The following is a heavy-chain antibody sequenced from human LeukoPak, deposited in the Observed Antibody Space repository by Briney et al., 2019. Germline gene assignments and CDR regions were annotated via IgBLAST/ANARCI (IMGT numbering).Heavy chain of an antibody. CDR3: ARLSSRRFPPTYSFDRRNYFDY. CDR1: GGSFSGYY. D-gene: IGHD3-22*01. J-gene: IGHJ4*02. CDR2: INHSGST. V-gene: IGHV4-34*01. Sequence: SETLSLTCAVYGGSFSGYYWSWIRQPPGKGLEWIGEINHSGSTSYNPSLKSRVTMSVDTSKNQFSLKLGSVTAADTAVYYCARLSSRRFPPTYSFDRRNYFDYWGQGTLVTVSS.